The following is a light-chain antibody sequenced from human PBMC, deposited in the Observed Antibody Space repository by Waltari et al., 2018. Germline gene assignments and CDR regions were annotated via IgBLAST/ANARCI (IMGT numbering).Light chain of an antibody. J-gene: IGKJ4*01. CDR3: QQRANWPPLT. V-gene: IGKV3-11*01. Sequence: EVVLTQSPATLSLSPGERATLSCRASQSVSTFLAWYQQKPGQAPRLLIYHASNRAPGIPARFSGSGSGTDFTFTISTVEPEDFAVYYCQQRANWPPLTFGGGTKVEIK. CDR2: HAS. CDR1: QSVSTF.